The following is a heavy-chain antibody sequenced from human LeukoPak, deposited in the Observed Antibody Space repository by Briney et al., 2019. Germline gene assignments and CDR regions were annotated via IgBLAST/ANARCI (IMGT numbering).Heavy chain of an antibody. D-gene: IGHD3-16*01. CDR3: ASLLIPDIDY. Sequence: GGSLRHSCAASGFTFSSYAMHWVRQAPGKGLQWVAVISYDGSQKYYADSVKGRFTISRDNSKNTLYLQMNSLRAEDTAVYYCASLLIPDIDYWGQGTLVTVSS. CDR1: GFTFSSYA. J-gene: IGHJ4*02. V-gene: IGHV3-30-3*01. CDR2: ISYDGSQK.